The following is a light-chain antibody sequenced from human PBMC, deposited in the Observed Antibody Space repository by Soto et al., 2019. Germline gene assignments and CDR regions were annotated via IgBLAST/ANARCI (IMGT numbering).Light chain of an antibody. CDR1: QSISSW. J-gene: IGKJ2*01. V-gene: IGKV1-5*01. CDR2: DAS. Sequence: DSQMIHSRCTLSASVGDRVTITCRASQSISSWLAWYQQKPGKAPKLLIYDASSLESGVPSRFSGSGSGTEFTLTISSLQPDDFATYYCQQYNSYSYTFGQGTKVDIK. CDR3: QQYNSYSYT.